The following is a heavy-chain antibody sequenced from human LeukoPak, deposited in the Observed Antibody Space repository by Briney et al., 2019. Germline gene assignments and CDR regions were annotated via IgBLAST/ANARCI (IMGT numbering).Heavy chain of an antibody. CDR3: ARDIKKGWELLLGNYYMDV. D-gene: IGHD1-26*01. J-gene: IGHJ6*03. V-gene: IGHV1-2*02. CDR1: GYTFTCYY. CDR2: SNPNSGGT. Sequence: ASVKVSCKASGYTFTCYYMHWVRQAPGQGVEWMGWSNPNSGGTNYAQKFQGSVTMTRDTSISTAYMELSRLRSDDTAVYYCARDIKKGWELLLGNYYMDVWGKGTTVTVSS.